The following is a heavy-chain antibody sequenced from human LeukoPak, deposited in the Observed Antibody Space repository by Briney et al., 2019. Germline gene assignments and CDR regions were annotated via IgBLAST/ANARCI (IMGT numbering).Heavy chain of an antibody. D-gene: IGHD5-12*01. V-gene: IGHV3-23*01. CDR3: AKNSAYDRSLGYHSYYMDV. J-gene: IGHJ6*03. CDR1: GFTSSTYA. CDR2: ITGSGERT. Sequence: GGSLRLSCAASGFTSSTYAMTWVRQAPGKGLEWVSSITGSGERTYYADSVKGRFTISRDNSNNMVYLQMNSLRGEDTAVYYCAKNSAYDRSLGYHSYYMDVWGKGTTVTVSS.